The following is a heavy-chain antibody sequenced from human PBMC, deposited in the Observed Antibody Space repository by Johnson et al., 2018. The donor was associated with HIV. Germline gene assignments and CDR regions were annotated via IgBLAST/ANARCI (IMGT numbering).Heavy chain of an antibody. V-gene: IGHV3-7*01. Sequence: VQLVESGGGLVQPGGSLRLSCAASGFTFSDYYMSWIRQAPGKGLEWVANIKQDGSEKYYVDSVKGRFTISRDNAKSTLYLQMNSLRAEDTAVYFCASSGSESYYWDLGTNALIIWGQGTMVTVSS. D-gene: IGHD1-26*01. CDR2: IKQDGSEK. CDR3: ASSGSESYYWDLGTNALII. CDR1: GFTFSDYY. J-gene: IGHJ3*02.